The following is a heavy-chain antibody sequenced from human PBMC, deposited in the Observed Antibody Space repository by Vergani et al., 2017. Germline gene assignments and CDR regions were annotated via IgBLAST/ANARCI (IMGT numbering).Heavy chain of an antibody. CDR2: INPNNGGT. D-gene: IGHD2-2*01. CDR3: ACLPVNTGGWFDP. CDR1: GYKFTGYY. J-gene: IGHJ5*02. Sequence: QIQLVQSGAEMKKPGASVKVSCKASGYKFTGYYMHWVRQAYGQRLEWMGWINPNNGGTNYAQKFQGRVPMTRDTSISTAYMELCRLRVDDTAVYYCACLPVNTGGWFDPWGQGTLVTVSA. V-gene: IGHV1-2*02.